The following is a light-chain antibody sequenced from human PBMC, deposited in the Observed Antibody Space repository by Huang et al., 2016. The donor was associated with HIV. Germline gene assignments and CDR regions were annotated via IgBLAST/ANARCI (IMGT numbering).Light chain of an antibody. CDR2: ATS. V-gene: IGKV1-NL1*01. CDR1: QGIGNS. CDR3: QQYHSLPWT. J-gene: IGKJ1*01. Sequence: DIQMTQSPSSLSASVGDRVTITCRASQGIGNSLAWYQQKPEKAPRLLLYATSTLESGLPSRFSGSGAGTHYTLTINTLQPEDNASYYCQQYHSLPWTFGQGTKVEIK.